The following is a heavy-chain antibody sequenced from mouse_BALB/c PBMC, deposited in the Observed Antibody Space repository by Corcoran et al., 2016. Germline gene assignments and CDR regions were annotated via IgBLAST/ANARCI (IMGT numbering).Heavy chain of an antibody. D-gene: IGHD4-1*01. V-gene: IGHV1-18*01. Sequence: EVQLQQSGPELVKPGASMKISCKASGYSFTGYTMNWVKQSHGNNLEWIGLINPYNGGTSYNQKFKGKATLTVDKSSSTAYMELLSLTSEDSAVYYCAREVNWAYFDYWGQGTTLTVSS. CDR3: AREVNWAYFDY. CDR2: INPYNGGT. J-gene: IGHJ2*01. CDR1: GYSFTGYT.